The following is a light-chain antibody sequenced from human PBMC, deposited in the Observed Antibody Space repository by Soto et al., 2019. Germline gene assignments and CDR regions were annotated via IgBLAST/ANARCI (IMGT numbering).Light chain of an antibody. CDR2: DVT. CDR1: SSDVGGYDF. J-gene: IGLJ2*01. CDR3: SSYTSTSAPVV. V-gene: IGLV2-14*01. Sequence: QSALTQPASASGSPGQSITLSCPGNSSDVGGYDFVSWYQQHPGKAPKLMIYDVTNRASGVSDRFSGSKSGNTASLTISGLQAEDEADYYCSSYTSTSAPVVFGGGTKVTVL.